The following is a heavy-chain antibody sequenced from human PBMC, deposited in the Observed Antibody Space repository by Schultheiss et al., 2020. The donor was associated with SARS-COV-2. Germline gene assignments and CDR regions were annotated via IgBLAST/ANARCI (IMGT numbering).Heavy chain of an antibody. V-gene: IGHV3-21*01. CDR3: ARDTGDWYFDL. Sequence: GGSLRLSCAASGFTFSSYAMSWVRQAPGKGLEWVSSISSSSSYIYYADSVKGRFTSSRDNSKNTLYLQMNSLRAEDTAVYYCARDTGDWYFDLWGRGTLVTVYS. CDR2: ISSSSSYI. D-gene: IGHD7-27*01. CDR1: GFTFSSYA. J-gene: IGHJ2*01.